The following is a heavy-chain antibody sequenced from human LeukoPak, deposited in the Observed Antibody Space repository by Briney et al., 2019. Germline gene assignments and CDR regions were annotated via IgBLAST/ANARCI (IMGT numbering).Heavy chain of an antibody. V-gene: IGHV4-39*01. Sequence: PSETLSLTYTVSGGSISSSSYYRGWIRQPPGKGLEWIGSIYYSGSTYYNPSLKSRVTISVDTSKNQFSLKLSSVTAADTAVYYCASSPGVAGTIWGQGTLVTVSS. CDR1: GGSISSSSYY. CDR2: IYYSGST. J-gene: IGHJ4*02. D-gene: IGHD6-19*01. CDR3: ASSPGVAGTI.